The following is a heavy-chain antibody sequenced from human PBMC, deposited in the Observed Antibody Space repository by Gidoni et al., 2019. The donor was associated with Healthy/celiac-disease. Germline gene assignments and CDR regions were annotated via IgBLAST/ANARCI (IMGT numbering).Heavy chain of an antibody. CDR2: INHSGST. J-gene: IGHJ4*02. CDR1: GGSFSGYY. Sequence: QVQLQQWGAGLLKPSETLSLTCAVYGGSFSGYYWSWIRQPPGKGLEWIGEINHSGSTNYNPSLKSRVTISVDTSKNQFSLKLSSVTAADTAVYYCARGQGILWFGESRLFGYWGQGTLVTVSS. V-gene: IGHV4-34*01. D-gene: IGHD3-10*01. CDR3: ARGQGILWFGESRLFGY.